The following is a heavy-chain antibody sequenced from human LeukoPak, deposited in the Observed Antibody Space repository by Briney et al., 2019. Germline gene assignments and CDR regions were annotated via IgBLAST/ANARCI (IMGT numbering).Heavy chain of an antibody. Sequence: SETLSLTCTLSGGSIGSYFWSWIRQPPGKGLEWIGYIFYTGSTNYSPSLKSRVTMSLDTSKNQSSLNLTSVTAADTAVYFCARIRSSLTVDYWGQGTLVSVSS. CDR2: IFYTGST. D-gene: IGHD3-10*01. CDR1: GGSIGSYF. J-gene: IGHJ4*02. CDR3: ARIRSSLTVDY. V-gene: IGHV4-59*01.